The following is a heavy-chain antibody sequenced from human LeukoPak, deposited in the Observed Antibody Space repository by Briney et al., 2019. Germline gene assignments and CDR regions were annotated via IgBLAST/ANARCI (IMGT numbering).Heavy chain of an antibody. Sequence: SETLSLTCAVSGVSISSGGYSWSWIRQPPGKGLEWIGYIYHSGSTYYNPSLKSRVTISVDRSKNQFSLKLSSVTAADTAVYYCARARYYDSSGTYYYYGMDVWGQGTTVTVSS. CDR3: ARARYYDSSGTYYYYGMDV. CDR2: IYHSGST. CDR1: GVSISSGGYS. V-gene: IGHV4-30-2*01. D-gene: IGHD3-22*01. J-gene: IGHJ6*02.